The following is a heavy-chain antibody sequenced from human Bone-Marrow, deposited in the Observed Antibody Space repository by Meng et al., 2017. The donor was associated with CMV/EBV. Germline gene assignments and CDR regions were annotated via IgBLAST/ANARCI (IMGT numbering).Heavy chain of an antibody. CDR1: GYSFTGYY. V-gene: IGHV1-2*02. Sequence: QGTRGQSGEEVKKPGASVKVSCKASGYSFTGYYMQWVRQAAGQGLEWMGWINPNSGGTNYAQKFQGRVTMIRDTSISTAYMELSRLRSDDTAVYYCARDSVGFDYWGQGTLVTVSS. J-gene: IGHJ4*02. CDR3: ARDSVGFDY. CDR2: INPNSGGT.